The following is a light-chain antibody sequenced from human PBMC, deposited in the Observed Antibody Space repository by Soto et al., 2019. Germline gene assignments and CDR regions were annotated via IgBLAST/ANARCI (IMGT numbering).Light chain of an antibody. J-gene: IGLJ2*01. CDR2: DVY. CDR3: CSYAGSSPSVL. Sequence: QSALTQPHSVSGSPGQSVAISCTGTNSDVGAYNYVSWYQHHPGNAPKLIIHDVYKRPSGVPDRFSASKSGNTASLTISGLQIEDEADYYCCSYAGSSPSVLFGGGTQLTVL. CDR1: NSDVGAYNY. V-gene: IGLV2-11*01.